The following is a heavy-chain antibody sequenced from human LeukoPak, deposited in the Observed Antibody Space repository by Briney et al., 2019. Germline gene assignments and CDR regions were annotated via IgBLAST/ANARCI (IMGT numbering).Heavy chain of an antibody. CDR2: INHSGST. CDR3: ARGGGSYVAGIDY. D-gene: IGHD1-26*01. J-gene: IGHJ4*02. V-gene: IGHV4-34*01. CDR1: GGSFSGYY. Sequence: PSETLSLTCAAYGGSFSGYYWSWIRQPPGKGLEWIGEINHSGSTNYNPSLKSRVTISVDTSKNQFSLKLSSVTAADTAVYYCARGGGSYVAGIDYWGQGTLVTVSS.